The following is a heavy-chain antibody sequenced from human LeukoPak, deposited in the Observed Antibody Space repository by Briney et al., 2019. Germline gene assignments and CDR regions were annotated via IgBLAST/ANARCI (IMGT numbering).Heavy chain of an antibody. CDR1: GGSISSYS. V-gene: IGHV4-4*07. Sequence: SETLSLTCTVSGGSISSYSWNWIRQPAGKGLEWIGRIYTSGSPSYNPSLKSRLTLSVDTSKNQFSLKLSSVTAADTAVYYCARDGDYDILTGYYARRFDPWGQGTLVTVSS. CDR3: ARDGDYDILTGYYARRFDP. CDR2: IYTSGSP. J-gene: IGHJ5*02. D-gene: IGHD3-9*01.